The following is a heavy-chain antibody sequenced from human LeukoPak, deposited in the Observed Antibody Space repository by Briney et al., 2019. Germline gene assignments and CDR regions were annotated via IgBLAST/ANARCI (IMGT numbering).Heavy chain of an antibody. V-gene: IGHV3-21*01. J-gene: IGHJ4*02. CDR3: ARGESGATFDY. D-gene: IGHD4-17*01. CDR1: GFTFTSXS. CDR2: ISSGRTYI. Sequence: PXGSXXLSCAASGFTFTSXSMNWVRXAPGKXLEWVSSISSGRTYIYYADSVKGRFTISRDNAKKSLYLQMNSLRAEDTAVYFCARGESGATFDYWGQGTLVTVSS.